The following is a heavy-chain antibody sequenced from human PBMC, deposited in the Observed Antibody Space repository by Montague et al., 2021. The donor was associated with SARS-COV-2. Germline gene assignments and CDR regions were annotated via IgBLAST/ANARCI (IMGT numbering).Heavy chain of an antibody. CDR2: INHSGSS. J-gene: IGHJ4*02. D-gene: IGHD2-21*02. V-gene: IGHV4-39*07. CDR3: ARLAYFGADCFSGWVIFFDS. CDR1: GGSISSGGYY. Sequence: SETLSLTCTVSGGSISSGGYYWSWIRQPPGKGLEWIAEINHSGSSNYDPSLKSRVTMSVVTSKNQFSLKMNSVTVADTTVYYCARLAYFGADCFSGWVIFFDSWGQGTLVTVSS.